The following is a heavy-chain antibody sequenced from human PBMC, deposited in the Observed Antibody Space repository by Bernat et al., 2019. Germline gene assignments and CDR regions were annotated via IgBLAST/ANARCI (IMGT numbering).Heavy chain of an antibody. CDR3: ARDPPFKKWLVRGAFDI. V-gene: IGHV3-30*01. J-gene: IGHJ3*02. D-gene: IGHD6-19*01. Sequence: QVQLVESGGGVVQPGRSLRLSCAASGFTFSSYAMHWVRQAPGKGLEWVAVISYDGSNKYYADSVKGRFTISRDNSKNTLYLQMNSLRAEDTAVYYCARDPPFKKWLVRGAFDIWGQGTMDTVSS. CDR1: GFTFSSYA. CDR2: ISYDGSNK.